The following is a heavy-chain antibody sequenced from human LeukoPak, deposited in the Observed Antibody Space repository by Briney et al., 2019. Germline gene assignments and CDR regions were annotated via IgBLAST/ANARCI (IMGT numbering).Heavy chain of an antibody. D-gene: IGHD6-19*01. CDR2: INPSSGGT. CDR1: VYTFTDYY. Sequence: ASVKVTCKASVYTFTDYYMHWVRQAPGQGLEWMGWINPSSGGTNYEQKFQGRVTMTRDTSISTAYMELSRLRSDDTAVYYCARSDSSGCYWGQGTLVTVSS. CDR3: ARSDSSGCY. V-gene: IGHV1-2*02. J-gene: IGHJ4*02.